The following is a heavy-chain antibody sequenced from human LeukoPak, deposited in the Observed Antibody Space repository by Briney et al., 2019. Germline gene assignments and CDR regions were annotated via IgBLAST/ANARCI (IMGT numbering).Heavy chain of an antibody. D-gene: IGHD5-18*01. Sequence: SGPGLVRPSQTLSLTCAISGDSVSSNSAAWNWIRQSPSRGLEWLGRTYYRSKSYNDYAVSVRSRMTINADTSKDQFSLQLNSVTPEDTAVYYCARGDTSIPEFDYWGQGTLVTVSS. CDR1: GDSVSSNSAA. V-gene: IGHV6-1*01. CDR2: TYYRSKSYN. J-gene: IGHJ4*02. CDR3: ARGDTSIPEFDY.